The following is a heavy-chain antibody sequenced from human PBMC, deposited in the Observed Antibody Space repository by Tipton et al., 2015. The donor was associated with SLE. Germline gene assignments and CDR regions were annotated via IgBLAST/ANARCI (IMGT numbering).Heavy chain of an antibody. J-gene: IGHJ3*02. V-gene: IGHV4-61*02. CDR2: IYTSGST. Sequence: TLSLTCAVYGGSFSGSYYWSWIRQPAGKGLEWIGRIYTSGSTNYNPSLKSRVTISVDTSKNQFSLKLSSVTAADTAVYYCARDDFDIWGQGTMVTVSS. CDR1: GGSFSGSYY. CDR3: ARDDFDI.